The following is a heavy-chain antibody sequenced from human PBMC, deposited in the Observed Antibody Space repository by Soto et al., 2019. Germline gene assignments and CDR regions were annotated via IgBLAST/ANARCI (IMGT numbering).Heavy chain of an antibody. CDR3: AKDLGSGKPYYYYAMDV. V-gene: IGHV3-30*18. CDR2: ISYDGSKK. J-gene: IGHJ6*02. D-gene: IGHD3-10*01. CDR1: GFIFSRYG. Sequence: QGQLVESGGGVVQPGTSLRLSCEASGFIFSRYGMHWVRQAPGKGLEWVAVISYDGSKKYYAESVKGRFIISRDKSENTLYLQMNSLRAEDTAVYYCAKDLGSGKPYYYYAMDVWGQGTTVTVSS.